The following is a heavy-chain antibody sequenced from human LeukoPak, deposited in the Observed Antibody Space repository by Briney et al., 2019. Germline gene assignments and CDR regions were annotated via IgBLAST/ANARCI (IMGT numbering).Heavy chain of an antibody. J-gene: IGHJ3*02. CDR1: GGSISSSTYY. Sequence: SETLSLTCTVSGGSISSSTYYWGWIRQPPGKGVEWIGSIYISGNTHYNPSLKSRVTISVDTSRNQFSLKLSSVTAADTAVYYCARHRTTVTAVDGFDIWGQGTMVTVSS. D-gene: IGHD4-17*01. CDR3: ARHRTTVTAVDGFDI. V-gene: IGHV4-39*01. CDR2: IYISGNT.